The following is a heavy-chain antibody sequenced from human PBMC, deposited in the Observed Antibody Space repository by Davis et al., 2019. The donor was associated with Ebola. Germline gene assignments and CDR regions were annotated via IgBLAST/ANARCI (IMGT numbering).Heavy chain of an antibody. CDR1: GFTFSSYS. Sequence: GESLKISCAASGFTFSSYSMNWVRQAPGKGLEWVSSISSSGSYIYYADSVKGRFTISRDNSKNTLYLQMNSLRAEDTAVYYCASGGSSDYWGQGTLVTVSS. D-gene: IGHD3-10*01. CDR3: ASGGSSDY. V-gene: IGHV3-21*01. CDR2: ISSSGSYI. J-gene: IGHJ4*02.